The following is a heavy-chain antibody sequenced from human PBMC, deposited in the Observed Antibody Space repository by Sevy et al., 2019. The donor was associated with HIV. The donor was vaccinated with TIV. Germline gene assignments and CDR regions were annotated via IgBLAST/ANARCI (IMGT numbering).Heavy chain of an antibody. J-gene: IGHJ4*02. Sequence: GGSLRLSCAASGFTFSSYSMNCVRQAPGKGLEWVSSISSSSSYIYYADSVKGRFTISRDNAKNSLYLQMNSLRAEDTAVYYCARGRAFGYYYDSSGLGFDYWGQGTLVTVSS. CDR2: ISSSSSYI. V-gene: IGHV3-21*01. CDR3: ARGRAFGYYYDSSGLGFDY. CDR1: GFTFSSYS. D-gene: IGHD3-22*01.